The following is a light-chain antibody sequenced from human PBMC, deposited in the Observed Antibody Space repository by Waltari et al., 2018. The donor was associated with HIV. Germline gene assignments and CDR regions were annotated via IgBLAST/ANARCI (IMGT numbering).Light chain of an antibody. V-gene: IGKV3-15*01. CDR3: QHYDRWPWG. CDR2: GAS. CDR1: QSVSSH. J-gene: IGKJ1*01. Sequence: EVVMTQSPATLSVSPGERATLSCRASQSVSSHLAWYQQRPGQSPRLIIYGASTRATGIPDRFSGSGSGTEFTLTISSLQSEDVALYYCQHYDRWPWGFGQGTKVEIK.